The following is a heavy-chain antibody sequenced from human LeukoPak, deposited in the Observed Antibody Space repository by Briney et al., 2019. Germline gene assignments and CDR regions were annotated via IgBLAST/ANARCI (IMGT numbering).Heavy chain of an antibody. D-gene: IGHD6-13*01. V-gene: IGHV4-4*02. J-gene: IGHJ4*02. CDR3: ARRYSNSWFNY. Sequence: PSETLSLTCAVSGGSISSSNWWSWVRQPPGKGLEWIGEINHSGSTNYNPSLKSRVTISVDTSKNQFSLKLSSLTAADTAVYYCARRYSNSWFNYWGQGTLVTVSS. CDR2: INHSGST. CDR1: GGSISSSNW.